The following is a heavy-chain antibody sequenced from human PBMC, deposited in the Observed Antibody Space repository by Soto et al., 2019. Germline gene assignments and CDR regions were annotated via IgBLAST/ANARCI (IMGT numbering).Heavy chain of an antibody. Sequence: EVQLVESGGGLVKPGESLRLSCAASDLSFSNTWMNWVRQAPGKGLEWVGRIKSKIDGGTIDYAAPVKGRFTISRDDSESTLFLQMNSMKSEDTALYYCATVGSITAAGTPFDYWGQGTLVTVSS. CDR3: ATVGSITAAGTPFDY. J-gene: IGHJ4*02. CDR2: IKSKIDGGTI. D-gene: IGHD6-13*01. CDR1: DLSFSNTW. V-gene: IGHV3-15*07.